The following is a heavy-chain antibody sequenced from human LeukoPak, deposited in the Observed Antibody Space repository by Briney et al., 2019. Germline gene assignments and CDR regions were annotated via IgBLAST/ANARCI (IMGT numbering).Heavy chain of an antibody. D-gene: IGHD3-10*01. J-gene: IGHJ4*02. CDR1: GFTFSNYA. CDR2: ISSNRGST. Sequence: PGGSLRLSCSASGFTFSNYAIHWVRQAPGKGLEYVSGISSNRGSTKYADLVKGRFTISRDNSKNTLYLQMSSLRAEDTAVYYCVRDSGSGPTDYWGQGTLVTVSS. CDR3: VRDSGSGPTDY. V-gene: IGHV3-64D*09.